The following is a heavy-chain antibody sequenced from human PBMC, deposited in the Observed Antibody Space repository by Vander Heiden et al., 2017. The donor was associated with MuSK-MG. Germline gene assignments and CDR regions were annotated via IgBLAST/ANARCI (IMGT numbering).Heavy chain of an antibody. Sequence: QLELHESGPRLVKTSETLSLTCTVSGGSISSSSYYWAWIRQTPGKVLEWVCLYLFPGDTDYNTSLKGRVTMSVDTSTNQFSLKVSSVTAADTAVYYCVRDRLGTTPVPFFDSWGQGTLVTVSS. CDR2: LFPGDT. CDR3: VRDRLGTTPVPFFDS. D-gene: IGHD7-27*01. CDR1: GGSISSSSYY. J-gene: IGHJ4*02. V-gene: IGHV4-39*07.